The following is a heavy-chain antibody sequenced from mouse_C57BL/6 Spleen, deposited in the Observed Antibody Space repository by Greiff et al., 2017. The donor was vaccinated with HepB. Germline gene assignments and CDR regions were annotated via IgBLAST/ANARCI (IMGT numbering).Heavy chain of an antibody. CDR1: GYTFTSYW. CDR3: AREEDSNYFDY. D-gene: IGHD2-5*01. CDR2: IDPSDSYT. V-gene: IGHV1-69*01. J-gene: IGHJ2*01. Sequence: VQLQQPGAELVMPGASVKLSCKASGYTFTSYWMHWVKQRPGQGLEWIGEIDPSDSYTNYNQKFKGKSTLTVDKSSSTAYMQLSSLTSEDSAVYYCAREEDSNYFDYWGQGTTLTVSS.